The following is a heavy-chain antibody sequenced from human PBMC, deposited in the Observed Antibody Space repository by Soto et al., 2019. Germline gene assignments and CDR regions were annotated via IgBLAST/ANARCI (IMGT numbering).Heavy chain of an antibody. CDR3: ARVKRCSSTSCPTSENWFDP. J-gene: IGHJ5*02. CDR1: GDSISSSRYY. D-gene: IGHD2-2*01. Sequence: SETLSLTCTVSGDSISSSRYYWGWVRQPPGKGLEWIGSIYYRGSTYYSPSLKSRVTISVDTSKNQFSLKLSSVTAADTAVYYCARVKRCSSTSCPTSENWFDPWGQGTLVTVSS. CDR2: IYYRGST. V-gene: IGHV4-39*07.